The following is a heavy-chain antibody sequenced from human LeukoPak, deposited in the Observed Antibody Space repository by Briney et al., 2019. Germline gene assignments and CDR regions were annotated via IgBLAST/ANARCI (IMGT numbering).Heavy chain of an antibody. V-gene: IGHV4-59*01. CDR3: ARHRWGYYGSGSPKRVYYYYMDV. D-gene: IGHD3-10*01. CDR2: IYYSGST. Sequence: PSETLSLTCTVSGGSISSYYWSWIRQPPGKGLEWIGCIYYSGSTNYNPSLKSRVTISVDTSKNQFSLKLSSVTAADTAVYYCARHRWGYYGSGSPKRVYYYYMDVWGKGTTVTISS. J-gene: IGHJ6*03. CDR1: GGSISSYY.